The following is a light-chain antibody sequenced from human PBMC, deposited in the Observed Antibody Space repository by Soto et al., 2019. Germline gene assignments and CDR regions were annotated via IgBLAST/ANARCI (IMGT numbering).Light chain of an antibody. CDR3: QQSYSTPWT. Sequence: DIQMTQSPSSLSASVGDRVTITCRASQSISSYLNWYQQKPGKAPKLLISATSTLQSGVPSRFSGSRSGTDFTLTISSLQPEDFATYYCQQSYSTPWTFGQGTKVEIK. CDR1: QSISSY. V-gene: IGKV1-39*01. J-gene: IGKJ1*01. CDR2: ATS.